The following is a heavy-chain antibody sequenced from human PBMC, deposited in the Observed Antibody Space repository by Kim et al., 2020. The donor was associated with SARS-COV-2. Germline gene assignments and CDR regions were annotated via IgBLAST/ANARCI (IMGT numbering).Heavy chain of an antibody. V-gene: IGHV1-18*01. Sequence: ASVKVSCKASGYTFTSYGISWVRQAPGQGLEWMGWISAYNGNTNYAQKLQGRVTMTTDTYTSTAYMELRSLRSDDTAVYYCVREIPSSFVNVMTTVTYSMYFDYWGQGTLVTVSS. J-gene: IGHJ4*02. CDR2: ISAYNGNT. CDR1: GYTFTSYG. D-gene: IGHD4-17*01. CDR3: VREIPSSFVNVMTTVTYSMYFDY.